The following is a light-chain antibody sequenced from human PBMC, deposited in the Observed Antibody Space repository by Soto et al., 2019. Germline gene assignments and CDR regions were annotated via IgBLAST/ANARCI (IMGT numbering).Light chain of an antibody. CDR3: QQYNNWPLT. V-gene: IGKV3D-15*01. J-gene: IGKJ4*01. CDR2: GAS. Sequence: EIVMTQSPVTLSLSPGERATLSCRASQSLSNNIYLAWYQQKPGQAPRLLIYGASSRATGIPTRFSGSGSGTEFTLTISSLQSEDFAVYYCQQYNNWPLTFGGGTKVDIK. CDR1: QSLSNN.